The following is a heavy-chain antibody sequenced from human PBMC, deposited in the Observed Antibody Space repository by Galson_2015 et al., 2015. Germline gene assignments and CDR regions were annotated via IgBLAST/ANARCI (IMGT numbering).Heavy chain of an antibody. D-gene: IGHD1-1*01. CDR3: ARQPPEHNWNAPFFDY. Sequence: QSGAEVKKPGESLKISCKGSGYSFTSYWIGWVRQMPGKGLEWMGIIYPGDSDTRYSPSFQGQVTISADKSISTAYLQWSSLKASDTAMYYCARQPPEHNWNAPFFDYWGQRTLVTVSS. V-gene: IGHV5-51*01. CDR1: GYSFTSYW. CDR2: IYPGDSDT. J-gene: IGHJ4*02.